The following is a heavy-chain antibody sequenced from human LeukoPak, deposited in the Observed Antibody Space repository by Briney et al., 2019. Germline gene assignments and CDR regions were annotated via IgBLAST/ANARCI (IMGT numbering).Heavy chain of an antibody. CDR2: INTDGSST. V-gene: IGHV3-74*01. J-gene: IGHJ4*02. Sequence: GGSLRLSCGASGFRFSNHWLHWVRQAPGKGLLWVARINTDGSSTSYADSVKGRFTISRDNAKNTLYLQMNSLRAEDTAVYYCARDRGGYNYILFDYWGQGTLVTVSS. D-gene: IGHD5-24*01. CDR1: GFRFSNHW. CDR3: ARDRGGYNYILFDY.